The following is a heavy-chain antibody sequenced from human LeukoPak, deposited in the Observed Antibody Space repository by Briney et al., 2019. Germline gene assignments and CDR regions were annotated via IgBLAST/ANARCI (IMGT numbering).Heavy chain of an antibody. CDR2: ISYDGSNK. D-gene: IGHD2-15*01. J-gene: IGHJ4*02. CDR1: GFTFSSYG. CDR3: AKIPLYCSGGSCYFDDY. V-gene: IGHV3-30*18. Sequence: PGGSLRLSCAASGFTFSSYGMHWVRQAPGKGLEWVAVISYDGSNKYYADSVKGRFTISRDNSENTLYLQMNSLRAEDTAVYYCAKIPLYCSGGSCYFDDYWGQGTLVTVSS.